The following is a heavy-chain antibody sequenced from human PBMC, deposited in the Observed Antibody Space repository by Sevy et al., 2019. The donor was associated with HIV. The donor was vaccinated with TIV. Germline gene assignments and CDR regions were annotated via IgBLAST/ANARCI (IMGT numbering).Heavy chain of an antibody. J-gene: IGHJ4*02. D-gene: IGHD3-22*01. CDR1: GFTFSYYD. Sequence: GGSLRLSCAASGFTFSYYDMNWARQAPGKGLEWVSSISSGSSYIFYADSVKGRFTISRDNAKNSLYLQMNSLRAEDTAVYYCASPLNYYDSPSAYWGQGTLVTVSS. V-gene: IGHV3-21*04. CDR2: ISSGSSYI. CDR3: ASPLNYYDSPSAY.